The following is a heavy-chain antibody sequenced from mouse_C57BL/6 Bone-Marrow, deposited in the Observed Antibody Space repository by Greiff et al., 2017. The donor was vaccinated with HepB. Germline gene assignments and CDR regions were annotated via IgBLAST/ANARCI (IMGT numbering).Heavy chain of an antibody. CDR3: AKNPIYYGSSYPRYYAMDY. J-gene: IGHJ4*01. CDR2: IWRGGST. Sequence: VQLQQSGPGLVQPSQSLSITCTVSGFSLTSYGVHWVRQSPGKGLEWLGVIWRGGSTDYNAAFMSRLSITKDNSKSQVFFKMNSLQADDTAIYYCAKNPIYYGSSYPRYYAMDYWGQGTSVTVSS. V-gene: IGHV2-5*01. CDR1: GFSLTSYG. D-gene: IGHD1-1*01.